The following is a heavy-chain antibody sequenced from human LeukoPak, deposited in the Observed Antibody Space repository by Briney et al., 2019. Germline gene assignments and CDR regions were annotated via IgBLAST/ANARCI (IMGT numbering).Heavy chain of an antibody. Sequence: KPSETLSLTCTVSGGSISTYYWSWIRQPAGKGLEWIGRIYGSGSTNYNPSLEGRVTMSVDTSQNQFSLKLSSVTAADTAVYYCVRESLVVFPYWFDPWGQGTLVTVSS. CDR1: GGSISTYY. D-gene: IGHD2-2*01. J-gene: IGHJ5*02. CDR2: IYGSGST. V-gene: IGHV4-4*07. CDR3: VRESLVVFPYWFDP.